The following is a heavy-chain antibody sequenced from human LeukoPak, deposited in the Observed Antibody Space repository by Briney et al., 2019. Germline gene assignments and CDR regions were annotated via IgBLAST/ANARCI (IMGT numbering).Heavy chain of an antibody. CDR3: AKDHRYCSGSSCYSDWFDP. J-gene: IGHJ5*02. D-gene: IGHD2-15*01. Sequence: GGSLRLSCAASGFTFSSYGMHWVRQAPGKGLEWVAFIRYDGSNKYYADSVKGRFTISRDNSKNTLYLQMNSLRAEDTAVYYCAKDHRYCSGSSCYSDWFDPWGQGTLVTVSS. V-gene: IGHV3-30*02. CDR1: GFTFSSYG. CDR2: IRYDGSNK.